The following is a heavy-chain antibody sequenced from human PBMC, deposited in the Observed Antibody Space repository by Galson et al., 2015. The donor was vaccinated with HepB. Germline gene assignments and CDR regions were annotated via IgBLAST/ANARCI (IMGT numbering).Heavy chain of an antibody. D-gene: IGHD2-21*01. Sequence: SLRLSCAVSGFTFRTARMSWVRQAPGKGLEWVGRIKDKSEGETINYASPVKGRFAISRDDSKYTLYLEMNNLKTEDTAVYYCTTVGNTVIYWGQGSLVTVAS. CDR3: TTVGNTVIY. CDR1: GFTFRTAR. CDR2: IKDKSEGETI. J-gene: IGHJ4*02. V-gene: IGHV3-15*01.